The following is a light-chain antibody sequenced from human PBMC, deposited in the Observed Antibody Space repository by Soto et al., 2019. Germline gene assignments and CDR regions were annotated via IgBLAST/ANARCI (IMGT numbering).Light chain of an antibody. Sequence: QSALTQPASVSGSPGQSITISCTGTSSDVGGYNYVSWYQQHPGKAPKLMIYDVSNRPSGVSNRFSGSKSGNTASLTISGLQAEDEADYYCSSYTNSGSLVFGGGTTLTVL. J-gene: IGLJ2*01. CDR3: SSYTNSGSLV. CDR2: DVS. V-gene: IGLV2-14*01. CDR1: SSDVGGYNY.